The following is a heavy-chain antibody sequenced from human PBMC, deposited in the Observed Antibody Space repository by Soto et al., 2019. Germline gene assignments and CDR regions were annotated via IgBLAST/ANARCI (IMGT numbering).Heavy chain of an antibody. CDR2: IKQDGSEK. V-gene: IGHV3-7*01. Sequence: GGSLRLSCAASGFTFSSYWMSWVRQAPGKGLEWVANIKQDGSEKYYVDSVKGRFTISRDNAKNSLYLQMNSLRAEDTAVYYCARESYYDFWSGYWRSDAFDIWGQGTMVTVSS. D-gene: IGHD3-3*01. J-gene: IGHJ3*02. CDR3: ARESYYDFWSGYWRSDAFDI. CDR1: GFTFSSYW.